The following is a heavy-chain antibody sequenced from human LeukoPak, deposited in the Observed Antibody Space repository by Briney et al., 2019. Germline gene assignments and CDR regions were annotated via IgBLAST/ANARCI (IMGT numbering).Heavy chain of an antibody. J-gene: IGHJ4*02. Sequence: GASVKVSCKASGYTFTGYYMHWVRQAPGQGLEWMGWINPNSGGTNYAQKFQGRVTMTRDTSISTAYMELSRLRSDDTAVYYCAIVGYDSSGSTHYFDYWGQGTLVTVSS. CDR3: AIVGYDSSGSTHYFDY. CDR1: GYTFTGYY. V-gene: IGHV1-2*02. D-gene: IGHD3-22*01. CDR2: INPNSGGT.